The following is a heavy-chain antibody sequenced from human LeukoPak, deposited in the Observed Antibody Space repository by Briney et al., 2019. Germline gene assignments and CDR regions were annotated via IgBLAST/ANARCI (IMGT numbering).Heavy chain of an antibody. CDR3: ARDNIYVSWTLRPFDY. J-gene: IGHJ4*02. CDR2: INHSGST. D-gene: IGHD3-10*01. V-gene: IGHV4-34*01. Sequence: SETLSLTCAVYGGSFSGYYWSWIRQPPGKGLEWIGEINHSGSTNYNPSLKSRFTISVDTSKNQYSLKLSSVTAAETAGYCCARDNIYVSWTLRPFDYWGQGTLVTVSS. CDR1: GGSFSGYY.